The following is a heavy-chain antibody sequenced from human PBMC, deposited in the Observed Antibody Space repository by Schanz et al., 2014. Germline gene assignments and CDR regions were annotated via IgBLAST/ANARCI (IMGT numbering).Heavy chain of an antibody. V-gene: IGHV3-33*06. CDR3: AKDPHRDYGGKPQAFDI. CDR2: IWYDGNNK. J-gene: IGHJ3*02. CDR1: GFTFSEVY. D-gene: IGHD4-17*01. Sequence: VRLVESGGGLVEPGGSLRLSCSGSGFTFSEVYMSWVRQAPGKGLEWVAVIWYDGNNKYYADSVKGRFTISRDNSKNTLYLQMNSLRAEDTALYYCAKDPHRDYGGKPQAFDIWGQGTMVTVSS.